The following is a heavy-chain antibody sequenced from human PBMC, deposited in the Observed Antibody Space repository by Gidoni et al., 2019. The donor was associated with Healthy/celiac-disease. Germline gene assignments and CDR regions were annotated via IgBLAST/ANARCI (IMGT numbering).Heavy chain of an antibody. V-gene: IGHV3-33*01. J-gene: IGHJ4*02. CDR2: IWYDGSNK. Sequence: QVQLVESGGGVVQPGRSLRLSCAAYGFTFSSYGMHWVRQAPGKGLGWVAVIWYDGSNKYYADSVKGRFTISRDNSKNTLYLQMNSLRAEDTAVYYCARSFWSGSFFDYWGQGTLVTVSS. CDR1: GFTFSSYG. CDR3: ARSFWSGSFFDY. D-gene: IGHD3-3*01.